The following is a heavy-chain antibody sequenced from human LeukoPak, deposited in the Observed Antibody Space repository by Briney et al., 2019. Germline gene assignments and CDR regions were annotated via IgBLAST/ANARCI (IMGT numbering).Heavy chain of an antibody. CDR3: AMPGYSYGYVYY. J-gene: IGHJ4*02. D-gene: IGHD5-18*01. Sequence: GGSLRLSCAASVFTFSSYSMNWVRQAPGKGLEWVSFISSSSSYIYYADSVKGRFTISRDNAKNSLYLQMNSLRAEDTAVYYCAMPGYSYGYVYYWGQGTLVTVSS. CDR1: VFTFSSYS. V-gene: IGHV3-21*01. CDR2: ISSSSSYI.